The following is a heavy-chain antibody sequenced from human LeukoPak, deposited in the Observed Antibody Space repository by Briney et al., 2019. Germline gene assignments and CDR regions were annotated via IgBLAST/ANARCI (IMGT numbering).Heavy chain of an antibody. D-gene: IGHD3-3*01. CDR1: GFTFSSYG. Sequence: GRSLRLSCAASGFTFSSYGMHWVRQAPGKGLEWVAVISYDGSNKYYADSVKGRFTISRDNARNSLYLEMNSLRAEDTAVYYCARVFGYYYYYLDVWGKGTPVIISS. V-gene: IGHV3-30*03. J-gene: IGHJ6*03. CDR2: ISYDGSNK. CDR3: ARVFGYYYYYLDV.